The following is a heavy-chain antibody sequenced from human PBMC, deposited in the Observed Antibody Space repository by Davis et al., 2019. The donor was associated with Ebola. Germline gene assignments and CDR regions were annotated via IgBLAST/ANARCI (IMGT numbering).Heavy chain of an antibody. CDR3: AKIVVVTAIPYFDY. CDR2: ISGSGGST. CDR1: GFTFSLYD. V-gene: IGHV3-23*01. Sequence: PGGSLRLSCVASGFTFSLYDISWVRQAPGKGLEWVSAISGSGGSTYYADSVKGRFTISRDNSKNTLYLQMNSLRAEDTAVYYCAKIVVVTAIPYFDYWGQGTLVTVSS. D-gene: IGHD2-21*02. J-gene: IGHJ4*02.